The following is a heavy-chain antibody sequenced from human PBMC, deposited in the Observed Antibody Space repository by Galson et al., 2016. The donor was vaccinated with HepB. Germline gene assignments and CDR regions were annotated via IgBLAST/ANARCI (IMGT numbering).Heavy chain of an antibody. V-gene: IGHV4-39*01. CDR3: ARHLGDILTGYFSAALTKKYYFDY. D-gene: IGHD3-9*01. J-gene: IGHJ4*02. Sequence: SETLSLTCTVSGGSISSSAYYWGWIRQPPGKGLEWIGNFYYSGSIHYNPSLKSRATVSVDTSKNQFSLNLWSMTAADTAVYYCARHLGDILTGYFSAALTKKYYFDYWGQETLVTVSS. CDR1: GGSISSSAYY. CDR2: FYYSGSI.